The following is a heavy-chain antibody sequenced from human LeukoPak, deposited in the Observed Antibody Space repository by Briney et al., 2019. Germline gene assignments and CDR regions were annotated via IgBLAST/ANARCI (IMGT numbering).Heavy chain of an antibody. CDR2: IYYSGGT. CDR1: GGSISSYY. Sequence: SETLSLTCTVSGGSISSYYWTWIRQPPGKGLEWIVYIYYSGGTKYNPSLKSRVTMSVDTSNNRFSLKLCSVPAADTAVYYCARHRGYCSSTSCSYNWFDPWGQGTLVTVSS. D-gene: IGHD2-2*03. CDR3: ARHRGYCSSTSCSYNWFDP. V-gene: IGHV4-59*08. J-gene: IGHJ5*02.